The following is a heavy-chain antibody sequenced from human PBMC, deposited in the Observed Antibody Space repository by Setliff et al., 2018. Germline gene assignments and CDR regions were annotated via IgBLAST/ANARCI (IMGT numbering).Heavy chain of an antibody. CDR2: INPSGGST. D-gene: IGHD3-10*01. V-gene: IGHV1-46*01. CDR1: GYTFTSYY. J-gene: IGHJ4*02. CDR3: AVDGSRTYDFDY. Sequence: GASVQVSCQASGYTFTSYYIPWVRQAPGQGLEWMGIINPSGGSTSYAQKFQGRVTMTRDTSTSTVSMELSSLRSEDTAVYYCAVDGSRTYDFDYWGRGTLVTVSS.